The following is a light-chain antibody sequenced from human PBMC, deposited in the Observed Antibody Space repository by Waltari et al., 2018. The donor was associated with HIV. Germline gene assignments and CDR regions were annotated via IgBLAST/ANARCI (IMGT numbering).Light chain of an antibody. CDR2: RNY. V-gene: IGLV1-47*01. CDR1: TSIIETEA. J-gene: IGLJ3*02. CDR3: VSYDSRLDERL. Sequence: QSVLTQPPSVSGTPGQTVTISCSGSTSIIETEALYWYQQLPGTAPKLIIYRNYKRPSGVSDRFSCSKSGASASLVISGLRSEDEAHYYCVSYDSRLDERLFGGGTKLTVL.